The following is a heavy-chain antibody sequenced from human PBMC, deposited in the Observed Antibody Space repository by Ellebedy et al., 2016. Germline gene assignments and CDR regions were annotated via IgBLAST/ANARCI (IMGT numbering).Heavy chain of an antibody. Sequence: GESLKISCAASNFTFSSFAMSWVRLAPGKGLEWVSSIGGSGRRPYYADAVKGRFTISRDNSQNTLYLQMNSLRAEDTAIYYCAKGYMDVWGQGTTVIVSS. CDR2: IGGSGRRP. D-gene: IGHD2-15*01. J-gene: IGHJ6*02. CDR3: AKGYMDV. V-gene: IGHV3-23*01. CDR1: NFTFSSFA.